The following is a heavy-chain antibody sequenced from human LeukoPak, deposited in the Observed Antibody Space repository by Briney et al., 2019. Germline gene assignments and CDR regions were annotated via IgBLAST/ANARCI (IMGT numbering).Heavy chain of an antibody. V-gene: IGHV3-48*02. Sequence: PGGSLRLSCAASGCTFSTYGMNWVRQAPGKRLEWVSYISSSTSTIYYADSVKGRFTISRDNAKNSLYLQMNSLRDEDTAVYYCARAYCGGGFCYSGFDFWGQGTLVTVSS. D-gene: IGHD2-15*01. CDR1: GCTFSTYG. CDR2: ISSSTSTI. J-gene: IGHJ4*02. CDR3: ARAYCGGGFCYSGFDF.